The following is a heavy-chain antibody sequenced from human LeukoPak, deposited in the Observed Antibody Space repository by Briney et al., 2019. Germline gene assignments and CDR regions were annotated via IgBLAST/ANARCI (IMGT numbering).Heavy chain of an antibody. CDR3: VKDLSYESSGSVPDY. CDR2: ISWDGTT. CDR1: GFIFEDYT. J-gene: IGHJ4*02. D-gene: IGHD3-22*01. V-gene: IGHV3-43*01. Sequence: PGGSLRLSCAASGFIFEDYTMHWVHQAPGKTLEWVSLISWDGTTYYADSVKGRFTISRDNSKNSLYLQMDTLRSEDTAFYYCVKDLSYESSGSVPDYWGQGTLVTVSS.